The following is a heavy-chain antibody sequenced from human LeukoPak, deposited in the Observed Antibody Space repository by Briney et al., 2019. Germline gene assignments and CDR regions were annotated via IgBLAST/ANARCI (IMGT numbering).Heavy chain of an antibody. Sequence: SETLSLTCTVSGGSISSYYWSWIRQPPGKGLEWIGYIYYSGSANYNPSLRSRVAISLDTSMNHFSLRLNSVTAADTAVYYCARDGYASGSYYDYWGQGTLVTVSS. J-gene: IGHJ4*02. CDR2: IYYSGSA. V-gene: IGHV4-59*12. CDR3: ARDGYASGSYYDY. D-gene: IGHD1-26*01. CDR1: GGSISSYY.